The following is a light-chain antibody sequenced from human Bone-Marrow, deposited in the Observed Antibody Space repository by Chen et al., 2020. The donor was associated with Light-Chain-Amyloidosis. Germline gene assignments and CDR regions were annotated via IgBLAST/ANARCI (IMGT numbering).Light chain of an antibody. CDR1: SSAVGGDNH. J-gene: IGLJ1*01. CDR3: SSYTITNTLV. V-gene: IGLV2-14*01. Sequence: QSALTQPAPVSGSPGRSITISCTGTSSAVGGDNHVSWYQQHPDKAPKLMIYEVTNRPSWVPDRFSGSKSDNTASLTISGLQTEDEADYFCSSYTITNTLVFGSGTRVTVL. CDR2: EVT.